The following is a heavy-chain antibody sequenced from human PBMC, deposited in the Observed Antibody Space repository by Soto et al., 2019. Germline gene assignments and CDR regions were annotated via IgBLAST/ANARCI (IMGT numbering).Heavy chain of an antibody. CDR3: ARHVNPATYYYGSGSYLWSPNWFDP. CDR2: IYPGDSDT. CDR1: GYSFTSYW. V-gene: IGHV5-51*01. Sequence: PGESLKISCKGSGYSFTSYWIGWVRQMPGKGLEWMGIIYPGDSDTRYSPSFQGQVTISADKSISTAYLQWSSLKASDTAMYYCARHVNPATYYYGSGSYLWSPNWFDPWGQGTLVTVSS. J-gene: IGHJ5*02. D-gene: IGHD3-10*01.